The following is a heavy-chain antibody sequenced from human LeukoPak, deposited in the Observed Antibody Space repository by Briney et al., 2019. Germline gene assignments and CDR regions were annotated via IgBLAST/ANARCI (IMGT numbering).Heavy chain of an antibody. CDR1: GFTFVDYA. Sequence: QPGGSLRLSCAACGFTFVDYAMHWVRQAPGKGLEYVSGIGSNGDSTYYANSVKGRFTMSRDNSKHTLYLQMGSLRAEDTAVYYCARGCSSTSCYGDWFDPWGQGTLVTVSS. J-gene: IGHJ5*02. V-gene: IGHV3-64*01. CDR3: ARGCSSTSCYGDWFDP. D-gene: IGHD2-2*01. CDR2: IGSNGDST.